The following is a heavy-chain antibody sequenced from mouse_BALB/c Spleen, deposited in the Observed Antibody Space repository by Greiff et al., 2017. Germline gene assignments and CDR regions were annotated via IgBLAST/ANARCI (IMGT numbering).Heavy chain of an antibody. CDR2: IWSGGST. D-gene: IGHD2-1*01. V-gene: IGHV2-2*02. CDR3: ASPYGNYGGSYAMDY. Sequence: VQLQESGPGLVQPSQSLSITCTVSGFSLTSYGVHWVRQSPGKGLEWLGVIWSGGSTDYNAAFISRLSISKDNSKSQVFFKMNSLQANDTAIYYCASPYGNYGGSYAMDYWGQGTSVTVSS. CDR1: GFSLTSYG. J-gene: IGHJ4*01.